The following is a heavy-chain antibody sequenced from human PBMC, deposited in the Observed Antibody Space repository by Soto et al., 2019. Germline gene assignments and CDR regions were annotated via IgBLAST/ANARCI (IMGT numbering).Heavy chain of an antibody. CDR1: GFTFSVYG. J-gene: IGHJ4*02. CDR3: AKNNAGAYDFWNFDY. CDR2: ISYDGSNK. Sequence: QVQLVESGGGVVQPGRSLRLSCVASGFTFSVYGMHWVRQAPGKGLEWVAVISYDGSNKYYADSVKGRFTISRDNSKNTLYLQMNSLRVDDTAVYYCAKNNAGAYDFWNFDYWGQGTLVTVSS. V-gene: IGHV3-30*18. D-gene: IGHD3-3*01.